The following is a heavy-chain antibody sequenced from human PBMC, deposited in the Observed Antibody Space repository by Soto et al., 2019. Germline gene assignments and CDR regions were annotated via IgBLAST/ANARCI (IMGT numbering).Heavy chain of an antibody. Sequence: SETVSLTCTVSGGSISSSSYYWGWIRQPPGKGLEWIGSIYYSGSTYYNPSLKSRVTISVDTSKNQFSPKLSSVTAADTAVYYCARHVPLSNRPGEADYWGQGTLVTVSS. J-gene: IGHJ4*02. CDR1: GGSISSSSYY. V-gene: IGHV4-39*01. CDR2: IYYSGST. CDR3: ARHVPLSNRPGEADY. D-gene: IGHD4-4*01.